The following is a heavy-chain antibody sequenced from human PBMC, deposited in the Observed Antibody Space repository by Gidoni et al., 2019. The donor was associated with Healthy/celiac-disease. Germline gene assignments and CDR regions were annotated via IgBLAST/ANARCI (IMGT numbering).Heavy chain of an antibody. V-gene: IGHV1-46*01. Sequence: QVQLVQSGAEVQKPGASVTVSCKASGYPFTSYYMHWVRQAPGQGLEWMGILNPSGGSTSYEQKFQGRVTMTRDTSTSTVYMELSSLRSEDTAVYYCARELGVEYYFDYWGQGTLVTVSS. CDR2: LNPSGGST. CDR3: ARELGVEYYFDY. CDR1: GYPFTSYY. J-gene: IGHJ4*02. D-gene: IGHD3-10*01.